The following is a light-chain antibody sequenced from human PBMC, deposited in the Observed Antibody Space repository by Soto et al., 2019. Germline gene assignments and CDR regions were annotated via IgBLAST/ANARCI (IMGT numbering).Light chain of an antibody. CDR2: KAS. CDR3: QQYNTYWT. J-gene: IGKJ1*01. Sequence: DIQMTQSPSTLSASVGDRVIITCRASQSISSWLAWYQQKPGKAPKLLIYKASSLESGVPSRFSGSGSGTEFTLTISGLQTDDFATYYCQQYNTYWTFGQGTKVDIK. CDR1: QSISSW. V-gene: IGKV1-5*03.